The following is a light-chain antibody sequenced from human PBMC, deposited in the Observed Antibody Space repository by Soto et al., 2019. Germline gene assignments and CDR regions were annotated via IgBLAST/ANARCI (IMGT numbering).Light chain of an antibody. CDR1: QGITSY. CDR2: SAS. CDR3: KQLYSHPLT. J-gene: IGKJ4*01. V-gene: IGKV1-9*01. Sequence: IQFTQSPSSLSGSLRQRVTITFSSSQGITSYLAWYQQRPGKAPGLLIYSASTLQSGVPSRFSGSGYGTDFSLTISNLQPEDFATYYCKQLYSHPLTFGGGTKVDIK.